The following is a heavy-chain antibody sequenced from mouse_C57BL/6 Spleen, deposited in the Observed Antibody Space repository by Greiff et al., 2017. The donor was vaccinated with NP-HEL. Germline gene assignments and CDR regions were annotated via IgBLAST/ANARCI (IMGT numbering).Heavy chain of an antibody. CDR1: GFTFTDYY. CDR3: AGGLRREDWFAY. J-gene: IGHJ3*01. V-gene: IGHV7-3*01. D-gene: IGHD2-2*01. CDR2: IRNKANGYTT. Sequence: EVKVEESGGGLVQPGGSLSLSCAASGFTFTDYYMSWVRQPPGKALEWLGFIRNKANGYTTEYSASVKGRFTISRDNSQSILYLQMNALRAEDSATYYCAGGLRREDWFAYWGQGTLVTVSA.